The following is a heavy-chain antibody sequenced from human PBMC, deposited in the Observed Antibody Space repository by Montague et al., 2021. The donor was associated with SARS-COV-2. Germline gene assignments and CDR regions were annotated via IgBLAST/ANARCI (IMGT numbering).Heavy chain of an antibody. Sequence: SLRLSCAASGFTFSSYSMNWVRQAPGKRLEWVAAISSESTYILYAEAVRGRFTVSRDNTQNLLFLQMNSLRAEETALYYCARFEMSKFYSSGVDVWGKGPRSPSPQ. D-gene: IGHD2-15*01. V-gene: IGHV3-21*01. CDR3: ARFEMSKFYSSGVDV. CDR2: ISSESTYI. CDR1: GFTFSSYS. J-gene: IGHJ6*01.